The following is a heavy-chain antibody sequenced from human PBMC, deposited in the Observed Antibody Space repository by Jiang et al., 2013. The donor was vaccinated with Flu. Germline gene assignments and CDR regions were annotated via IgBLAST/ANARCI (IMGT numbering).Heavy chain of an antibody. D-gene: IGHD3-3*01. V-gene: IGHV4-59*01. CDR2: IYYTRST. Sequence: GPGLVKPSETLSLTCTVSGASISNSYWSWIRQPPGKGLEWIGNIYYTRSTNYKSANYNPSLRSRLTISVDTSKNQFSLGLSSVTAADTAVYYCARGVAYNDFWSGYSGDYLDYWGQG. J-gene: IGHJ4*02. CDR1: GASISNSY. CDR3: ARGVAYNDFWSGYSGDYLDY.